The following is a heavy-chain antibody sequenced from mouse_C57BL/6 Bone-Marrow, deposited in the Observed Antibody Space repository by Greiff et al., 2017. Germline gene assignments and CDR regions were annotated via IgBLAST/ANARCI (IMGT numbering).Heavy chain of an antibody. CDR3: ARENYGSSLDY. D-gene: IGHD1-1*01. J-gene: IGHJ2*01. Sequence: EVQRVESGPGLVKPSQSLSLTCSVTGYSITSGYYWNWIRQFPGNKLEWMGYISYDGSNNYNPSLKNRIPITRDTSKNQFFLKLNSVTTEDTATYYCARENYGSSLDYWGQGTTLTVSS. CDR2: ISYDGSN. V-gene: IGHV3-6*01. CDR1: GYSITSGYY.